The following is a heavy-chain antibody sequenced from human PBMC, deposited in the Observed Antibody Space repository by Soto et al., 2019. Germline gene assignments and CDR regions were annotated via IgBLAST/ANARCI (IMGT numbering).Heavy chain of an antibody. D-gene: IGHD6-6*01. CDR2: IIPILGIA. Sequence: QVQLVQSGAEVKKPGSSVKVSCKASGGTFSSYTISWVRQAPGQGLEWMGRIIPILGIANYAQKFQGRVTITADKSTSTAYMELSSLRSEDTAVYYCARCSQYSRSYYYYYMDVWGKGTTVTVSS. V-gene: IGHV1-69*02. J-gene: IGHJ6*03. CDR1: GGTFSSYT. CDR3: ARCSQYSRSYYYYYMDV.